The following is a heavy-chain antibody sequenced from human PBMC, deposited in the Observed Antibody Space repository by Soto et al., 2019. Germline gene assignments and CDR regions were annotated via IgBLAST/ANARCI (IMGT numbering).Heavy chain of an antibody. D-gene: IGHD5-18*01. CDR1: GGSISRGGYY. CDR2: IYYSGRT. CDR3: ARSGYSYGPNPLLY. V-gene: IGHV4-31*03. Sequence: QVQLQESGPGLVKPSQTLSLTCTVSGGSISRGGYYWSWIRQHPGKGLEWIGYIYYSGRTYYNPSLKSRVTISVDTSKNQFSLKLSSVTAADTAVYYCARSGYSYGPNPLLYWGQGTLVTVSS. J-gene: IGHJ4*02.